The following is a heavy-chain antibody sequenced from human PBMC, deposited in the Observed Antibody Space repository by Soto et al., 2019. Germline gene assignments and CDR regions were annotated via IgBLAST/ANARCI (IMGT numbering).Heavy chain of an antibody. Sequence: PSLTCAVYGGSVNGYYWNWIRQPPGKGLEWIGEINHTGGTHYSPSLKSRVTMSVDTSKNQFSLRLSSVTAADTAIYYCATRITVFGLLIPPFDPWGQGTQVTVSS. CDR3: ATRITVFGLLIPPFDP. D-gene: IGHD3-3*01. V-gene: IGHV4-34*01. J-gene: IGHJ5*02. CDR1: GGSVNGYY. CDR2: INHTGGT.